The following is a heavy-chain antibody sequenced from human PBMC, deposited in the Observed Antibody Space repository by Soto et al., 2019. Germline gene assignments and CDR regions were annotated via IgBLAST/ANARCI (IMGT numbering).Heavy chain of an antibody. CDR1: GGSISSGGYY. CDR3: RRELWGYCGADCFPLDL. Sequence: SETLSLTCTVSGGSISSGGYYWSWIRQHPGKGLEWIGYIYYSGSTYYNPSLKSRVTISVDTSKNQFSLKLSSVTAADTAVYYCRRELWGYCGADCFPLDLWGKGPKVTVSS. J-gene: IGHJ6*04. V-gene: IGHV4-31*03. D-gene: IGHD2-21*02. CDR2: IYYSGST.